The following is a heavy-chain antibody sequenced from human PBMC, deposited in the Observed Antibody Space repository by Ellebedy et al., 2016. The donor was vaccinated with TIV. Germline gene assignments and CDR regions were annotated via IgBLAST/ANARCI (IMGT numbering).Heavy chain of an antibody. Sequence: GESLKISCATSDFTFINAWMNWVRPAPGKGLEWVGRIQRTGDGGAVDYAALVKGRFTISRDDSKNTLYLQMNSLETEDTAVYYCASEYWYRFDYWGPGTLVTVSS. CDR3: ASEYWYRFDY. J-gene: IGHJ4*02. CDR1: DFTFINAW. CDR2: IQRTGDGGAV. V-gene: IGHV3-15*07. D-gene: IGHD2-15*01.